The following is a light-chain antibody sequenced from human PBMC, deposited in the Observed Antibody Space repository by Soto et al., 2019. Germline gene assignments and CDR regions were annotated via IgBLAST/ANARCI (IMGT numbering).Light chain of an antibody. V-gene: IGKV1-9*01. J-gene: IGKJ4*01. CDR1: QGISRY. CDR2: AAS. Sequence: DIQLTQSPSFLSASVGDRVTITCRASQGISRYLAWYQQKPGKAPKLLIYAASTLQSGVPSRFSGSGSGTEFTLPISSLQPEDFATYYCQQLNSYPVFGGGTKVEIK. CDR3: QQLNSYPV.